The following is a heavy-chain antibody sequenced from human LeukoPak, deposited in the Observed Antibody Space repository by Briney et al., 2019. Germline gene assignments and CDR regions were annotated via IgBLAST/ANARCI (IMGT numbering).Heavy chain of an antibody. V-gene: IGHV4-4*09. D-gene: IGHD1-1*01. Sequence: KSSETLSLTCTVSGGSISTYYWSWIRQPPGKGLEWIGYIYTTESTNYNPSLESRVTISVDPSKNQFSLMLSSVTAADTAFYYCARRRTTGTTGYFDYWGQGILVTVSS. CDR1: GGSISTYY. CDR3: ARRRTTGTTGYFDY. J-gene: IGHJ4*02. CDR2: IYTTEST.